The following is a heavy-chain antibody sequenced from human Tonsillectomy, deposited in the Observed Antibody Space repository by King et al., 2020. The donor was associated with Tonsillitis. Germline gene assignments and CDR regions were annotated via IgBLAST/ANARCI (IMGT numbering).Heavy chain of an antibody. D-gene: IGHD2-8*02. CDR1: GGSISSSSHY. Sequence: LQLQESGPGLVKPSETLSLTCSVSGGSISSSSHYWGWIRQPPGKGLEWIGSIYYSGSTYYNPSLKSRVTISVDTSKNQFSLKLNSVTAADTAIYYCAGKINVRDTGRAFDLWGQGTLVTVAS. J-gene: IGHJ3*01. V-gene: IGHV4-39*01. CDR3: AGKINVRDTGRAFDL. CDR2: IYYSGST.